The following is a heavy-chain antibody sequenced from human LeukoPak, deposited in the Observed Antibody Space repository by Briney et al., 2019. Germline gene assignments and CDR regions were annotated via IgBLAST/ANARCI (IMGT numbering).Heavy chain of an antibody. D-gene: IGHD3-3*01. CDR1: GFTFSSYA. CDR2: ISGSGGST. J-gene: IGHJ4*02. CDR3: AKDRGYWSITIFGVVIHLDY. V-gene: IGHV3-23*01. Sequence: PGGSLRLPCAASGFTFSSYAMSWVRQAPGKGLEWVSAISGSGGSTYYADSVKGRFTISRDNSKNTLYLQMNSLRAEDTAVYYCAKDRGYWSITIFGVVIHLDYWGQGTLVTVSS.